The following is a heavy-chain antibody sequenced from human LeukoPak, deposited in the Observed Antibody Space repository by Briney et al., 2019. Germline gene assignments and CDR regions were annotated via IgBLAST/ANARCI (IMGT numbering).Heavy chain of an antibody. CDR1: GFTFSSYA. J-gene: IGHJ4*02. CDR3: AKDRYYYDSSGYWTFDY. V-gene: IGHV3-23*01. Sequence: GESLRLSCAASGFTFSSYAMSWVRQAPGKGLEWVSAISGSGGSTYYADSVKGRFTISRDNSKNTLYLQMNSLRAEDTAVYYCAKDRYYYDSSGYWTFDYWGQGTLVTVSS. CDR2: ISGSGGST. D-gene: IGHD3-22*01.